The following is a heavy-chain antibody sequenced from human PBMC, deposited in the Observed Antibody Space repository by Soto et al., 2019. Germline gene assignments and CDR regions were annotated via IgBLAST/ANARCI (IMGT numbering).Heavy chain of an antibody. CDR1: GGSISSGDYY. Sequence: SETLSLTCTVSGGSISSGDYYWSWIRQPPGKGLEWIGYIYYSGSTNYNPSLKSRVTISVDKSKNQFSLKLSSVTAADTAVYYCARASITIFGVVLDVWGQGTTVTVSS. J-gene: IGHJ6*02. D-gene: IGHD3-3*01. CDR2: IYYSGST. V-gene: IGHV4-30-4*01. CDR3: ARASITIFGVVLDV.